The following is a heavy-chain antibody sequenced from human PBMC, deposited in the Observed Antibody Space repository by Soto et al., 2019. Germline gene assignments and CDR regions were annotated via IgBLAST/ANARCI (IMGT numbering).Heavy chain of an antibody. CDR1: GDSISSYS. CDR3: RGYSDYDSYGTDV. CDR2: LYTSGST. J-gene: IGHJ6*02. D-gene: IGHD5-12*01. V-gene: IGHV4-4*07. Sequence: SETLSLTCTVSGDSISSYSWSWIRQVAGKGLEWIGRLYTSGSTKYSPSLKSRVTMSVDASKNQFSMRLSSVTAADTAVYYCRGYSDYDSYGTDVWGQGTTVTVSS.